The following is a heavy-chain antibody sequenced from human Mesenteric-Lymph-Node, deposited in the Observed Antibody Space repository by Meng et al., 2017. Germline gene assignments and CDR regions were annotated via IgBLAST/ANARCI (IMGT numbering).Heavy chain of an antibody. D-gene: IGHD1-7*01. J-gene: IGHJ4*02. Sequence: QVTLQESGPGLVKPSQTLSLTCTVSGGSISSGDYYWSWIRQPPGKGLEWIGYIYYSGSTYYNPSLKSRVTISVDTSKNQFSLKLSSVTAADAAVYYCGRDQGRELINHWGQGALVTVSS. CDR1: GGSISSGDYY. CDR2: IYYSGST. CDR3: GRDQGRELINH. V-gene: IGHV4-30-4*01.